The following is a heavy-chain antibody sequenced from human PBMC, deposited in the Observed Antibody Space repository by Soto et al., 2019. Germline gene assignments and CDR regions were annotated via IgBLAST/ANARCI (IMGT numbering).Heavy chain of an antibody. V-gene: IGHV3-21*01. J-gene: IGHJ4*02. CDR2: ISSSSSYI. D-gene: IGHD5-18*01. CDR1: GFTFSSYS. Sequence: EGSLRLSCAASGFTFSSYSMNCVRQAPGKGLEWVSSISSSSSYIYYADSVKGRFTISRDNAKNSLYLQMNRLRAEDTAVYYCARWILGGDYEADYWGQGTMVTVSS. CDR3: ARWILGGDYEADY.